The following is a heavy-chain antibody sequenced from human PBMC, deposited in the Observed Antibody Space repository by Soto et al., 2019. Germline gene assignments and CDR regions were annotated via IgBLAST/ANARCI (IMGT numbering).Heavy chain of an antibody. Sequence: EVHLVESGGGLVQPGGSLRLSCAASGFTVSSNYMSWVRQAPGKGLEWVSILYIGVTTYYADSVRGRFTISRDNSKNTLYLQMNSLRAEDTAVYYCARHLKVSGWYGGFDYWGQGTLVTVSS. CDR1: GFTVSSNY. J-gene: IGHJ4*02. D-gene: IGHD6-19*01. CDR2: LYIGVTT. CDR3: ARHLKVSGWYGGFDY. V-gene: IGHV3-66*04.